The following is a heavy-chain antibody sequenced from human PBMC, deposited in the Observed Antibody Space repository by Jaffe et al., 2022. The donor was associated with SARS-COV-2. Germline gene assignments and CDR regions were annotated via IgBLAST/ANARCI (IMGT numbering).Heavy chain of an antibody. J-gene: IGHJ4*02. CDR3: ARDRGAVVVGIDY. CDR1: GYTFTNYA. Sequence: QVQLVQSGAEVKKPGASVKVSCKASGYTFTNYAIHWVRQAPGQRLEWMGWINAGKGNTKYSQKFQGRVTITRDTSANTAYMELSSLRSEETAVYYCARDRGAVVVGIDYWGQGTLVTVSS. CDR2: INAGKGNT. V-gene: IGHV1-3*01. D-gene: IGHD2-15*01.